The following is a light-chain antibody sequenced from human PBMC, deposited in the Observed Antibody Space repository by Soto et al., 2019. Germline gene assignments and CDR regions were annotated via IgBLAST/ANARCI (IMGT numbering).Light chain of an antibody. V-gene: IGKV3-20*01. CDR1: QRFXSSY. Sequence: DIVLTQCPATLSLSPGERATLSCRASQRFXSSYRAWYQQKPGQAPRLLXDYASSMATGSPDRLSGSGSVTDFTLTISRLEPEDFAVYYCQQYVSATPTFGQGTKVDIK. J-gene: IGKJ1*01. CDR3: QQYVSATPT. CDR2: YAS.